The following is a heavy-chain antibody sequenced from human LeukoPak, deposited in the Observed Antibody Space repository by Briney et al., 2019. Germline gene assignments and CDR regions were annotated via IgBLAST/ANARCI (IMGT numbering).Heavy chain of an antibody. Sequence: SQTLSLTCNVFGGTISSGDYYWSWIRQPPGKGLEWVGYISYIGSTYYNPSLKSRVAMSIDKSKNQFSLKLTSVTAADTAVYYCARVWTVAGNRWFDPWGQGTLVTVSS. J-gene: IGHJ5*02. CDR3: ARVWTVAGNRWFDP. CDR2: ISYIGST. D-gene: IGHD6-19*01. CDR1: GGTISSGDYY. V-gene: IGHV4-30-4*01.